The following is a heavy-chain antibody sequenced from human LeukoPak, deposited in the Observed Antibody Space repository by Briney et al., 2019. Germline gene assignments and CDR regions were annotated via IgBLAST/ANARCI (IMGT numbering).Heavy chain of an antibody. CDR2: ISAYNGNT. D-gene: IGHD1-26*01. CDR1: GYTFTSYG. CDR3: ASGSDYGYYYFDY. Sequence: ASVKVSCKASGYTFTSYGLSWVRQAPGQGLEWLGWISAYNGNTNYAQKFQGRVTMTTDTSTSTAYMELRSLGSDDTAVYYCASGSDYGYYYFDYWGQGTLVTVSS. J-gene: IGHJ4*02. V-gene: IGHV1-18*01.